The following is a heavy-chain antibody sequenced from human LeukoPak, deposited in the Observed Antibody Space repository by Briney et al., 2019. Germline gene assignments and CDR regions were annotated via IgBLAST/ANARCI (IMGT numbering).Heavy chain of an antibody. V-gene: IGHV3-9*01. CDR1: GFTFDDYA. Sequence: GGSPRLSCAASGFTFDDYAMHSVRQGPRKGLEWVLGISWNSGSIDYVESVKGRFTISRDNAKNSLYLQMNSLRPEDTAFYYCAKGTGRYSTFFAYWGRGSLVTVSS. CDR2: ISWNSGSI. CDR3: AKGTGRYSTFFAY. J-gene: IGHJ4*02. D-gene: IGHD1-26*01.